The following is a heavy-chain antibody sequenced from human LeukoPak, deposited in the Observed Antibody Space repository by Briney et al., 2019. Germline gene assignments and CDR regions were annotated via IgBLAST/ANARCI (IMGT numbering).Heavy chain of an antibody. J-gene: IGHJ4*02. CDR2: TKPDGSAE. V-gene: IGHV3-7*01. D-gene: IGHD2-15*01. CDR3: ARDGGLHTNFDY. Sequence: AGGSLRLSCAASGFSFRNYWMGWVRQAPGKGLEWVANTKPDGSAEYYADSVRGRFSTSRDNANNLLYLRMNSLRAEDTAVYYCARDGGLHTNFDYWGQGTLVTVSS. CDR1: GFSFRNYW.